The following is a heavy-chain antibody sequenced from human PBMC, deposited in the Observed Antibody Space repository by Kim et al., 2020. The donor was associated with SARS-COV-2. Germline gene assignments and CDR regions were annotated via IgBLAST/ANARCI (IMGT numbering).Heavy chain of an antibody. CDR2: IGSSSGTI. Sequence: GGSLRLSCAASGFTFSSYSMNWVRQAPGKGLEWVSYIGSSSGTILYTDSVKGRFTNSRDNAKSSLYLQMDSLRDEDTAVYFCARDRAYSSSPRAFDMWGQGTMVIVSS. V-gene: IGHV3-48*02. J-gene: IGHJ3*02. CDR3: ARDRAYSSSPRAFDM. D-gene: IGHD6-6*01. CDR1: GFTFSSYS.